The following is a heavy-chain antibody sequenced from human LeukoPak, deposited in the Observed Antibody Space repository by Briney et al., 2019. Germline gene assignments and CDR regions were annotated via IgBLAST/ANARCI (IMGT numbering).Heavy chain of an antibody. CDR2: IYYSGST. J-gene: IGHJ3*02. Sequence: PSETLSLTCAVYGESLSGYYGSWIRQPPGKGLEWIGYIYYSGSTNYNPSLKSRVTISVDTSKNQFSLKLSSVTAADTAVYYCARPASWTSGAFDIWGQGTMVTVSS. D-gene: IGHD1-26*01. V-gene: IGHV4-59*08. CDR3: ARPASWTSGAFDI. CDR1: GESLSGYY.